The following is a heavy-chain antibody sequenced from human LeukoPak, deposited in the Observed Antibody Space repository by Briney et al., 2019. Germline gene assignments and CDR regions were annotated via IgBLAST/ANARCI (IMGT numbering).Heavy chain of an antibody. Sequence: GGSLRLSCAASGFTSSSYAMSWVRQAPGKGLEWVSAISGSGGSTYYADSVKGRFTISRDNSKNTLYLQMNSLRAEDTAVYYCAKDIVVVPAAILGRSYYYYGMDVWGKGTTVTVSS. CDR3: AKDIVVVPAAILGRSYYYYGMDV. J-gene: IGHJ6*04. CDR1: GFTSSSYA. CDR2: ISGSGGST. D-gene: IGHD2-2*01. V-gene: IGHV3-23*01.